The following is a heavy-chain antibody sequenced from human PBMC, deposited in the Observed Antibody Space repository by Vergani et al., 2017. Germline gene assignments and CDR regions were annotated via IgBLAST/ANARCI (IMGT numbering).Heavy chain of an antibody. D-gene: IGHD7-27*01. CDR2: INPNSGST. J-gene: IGHJ5*02. Sequence: QVQLVQSGAEVKKPGASVKVSCKASGYTFTGYYMHWVRQAPGQGLEWMGRINPNSGSTNYAQKFQGRVTMTRDPSISIAYMELSRLRSDDTAVYYCARHVTNWGWEGNNWFDPWGQGTLVTVSS. V-gene: IGHV1-2*06. CDR1: GYTFTGYY. CDR3: ARHVTNWGWEGNNWFDP.